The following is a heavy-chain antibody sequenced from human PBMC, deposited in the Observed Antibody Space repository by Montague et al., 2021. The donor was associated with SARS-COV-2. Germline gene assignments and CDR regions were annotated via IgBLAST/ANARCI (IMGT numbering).Heavy chain of an antibody. Sequence: TLSLTCTVSGDSITSDVSYWSWIRQPAGKGLEWIGRIYTTGSTNYNPSLKSRFTISLDTPKNQFSLKLSSVTAADTAVYYCARDDFRWDFDCWGQGTLVTVSS. CDR1: GDSITSDVSY. J-gene: IGHJ4*02. V-gene: IGHV4-61*02. CDR2: IYTTGST. D-gene: IGHD2/OR15-2a*01. CDR3: ARDDFRWDFDC.